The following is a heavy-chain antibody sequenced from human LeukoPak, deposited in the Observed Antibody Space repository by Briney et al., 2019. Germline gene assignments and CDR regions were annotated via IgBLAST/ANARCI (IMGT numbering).Heavy chain of an antibody. CDR3: ARQNYDILTGFGPNAFDI. D-gene: IGHD3-9*01. CDR2: IYPGYSYP. V-gene: IGHV5-51*01. Sequence: GESLKISCKGSGYSFTSYWIAWVRQMPGKGLDWMGIIYPGYSYPRYSPSFQGQGTISADKCISTAYLQWSSLKASDTAMYYCARQNYDILTGFGPNAFDIWGQGTMVTVSS. CDR1: GYSFTSYW. J-gene: IGHJ3*02.